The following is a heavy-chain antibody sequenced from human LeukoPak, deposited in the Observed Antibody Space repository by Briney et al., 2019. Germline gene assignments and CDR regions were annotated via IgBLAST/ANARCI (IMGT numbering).Heavy chain of an antibody. V-gene: IGHV3-33*08. D-gene: IGHD1-26*01. CDR2: IWYDGSNK. J-gene: IGHJ4*02. CDR3: ARGIVGVDYFDY. Sequence: GGSLRRSSAASGFTFSSYEMNWVRQAPGKGLEWMAVIWYDGSNKYYADSVKGRFTISRDNSKNTLYLQMNSLRAEDTAVYYCARGIVGVDYFDYWGQGTLVTVSS. CDR1: GFTFSSYE.